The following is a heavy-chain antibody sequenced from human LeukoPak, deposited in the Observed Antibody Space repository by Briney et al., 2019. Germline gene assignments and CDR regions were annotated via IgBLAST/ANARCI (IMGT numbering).Heavy chain of an antibody. J-gene: IGHJ4*02. CDR1: GGSISSGDYY. D-gene: IGHD3-10*01. CDR3: ARDRGLSYFSGSHFDY. Sequence: PSETLSLTCTVSGGSISSGDYYWSWIRQPPGKGLEWIGHIDYSGSTYYNLSLKSRITISVDTSKNQFSLKLSSVTAADTAVYYCARDRGLSYFSGSHFDYWGQGTVVTVSS. V-gene: IGHV4-30-4*01. CDR2: IDYSGST.